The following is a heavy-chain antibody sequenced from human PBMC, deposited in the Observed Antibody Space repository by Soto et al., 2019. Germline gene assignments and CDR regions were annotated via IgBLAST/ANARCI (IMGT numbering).Heavy chain of an antibody. V-gene: IGHV1-69*01. Sequence: QVQLVQSGAEVRKPGSSLRVSCKSSGATFSTTGISWVRQAPGQGLEWRGGIIPLFGTPKYARKFQGRVSLTADDSTNSVSMELKNLRPDDAAVSYCARASPVICGGDPCYRLDSSFDSWGQGSLVIVSS. CDR3: ARASPVICGGDPCYRLDSSFDS. CDR1: GATFSTTG. D-gene: IGHD2-21*02. CDR2: IIPLFGTP. J-gene: IGHJ5*01.